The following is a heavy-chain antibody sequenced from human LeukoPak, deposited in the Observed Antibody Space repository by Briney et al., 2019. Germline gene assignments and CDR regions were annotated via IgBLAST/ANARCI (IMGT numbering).Heavy chain of an antibody. CDR1: GDSVSSNSGA. CDR2: TYYRSKWYN. J-gene: IGHJ3*02. D-gene: IGHD2-15*01. CDR3: ATIGLLSEDAFDI. V-gene: IGHV6-1*01. Sequence: QTLSLTCAITGDSVSSNSGAWNWIRQSPSRGLEWLGRTYYRSKWYNDYAVSVKSRITINPDTSKNQFSLQLNSVTPEDTAVYYCATIGLLSEDAFDIWGQGTMVTVSS.